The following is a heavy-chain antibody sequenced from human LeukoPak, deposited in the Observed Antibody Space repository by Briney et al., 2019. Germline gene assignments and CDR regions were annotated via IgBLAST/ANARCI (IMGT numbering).Heavy chain of an antibody. Sequence: GGSLRLSCAASGFTFSSYAMSWVRQAPGKGLEWVSAISGSGGSTYYADSVKGRSTISRDNSKNTLYLQMNSLRAEDTAVYYCAKAGGRITMIVVVNDAFDIWGQGTMVTVSS. J-gene: IGHJ3*02. CDR2: ISGSGGST. D-gene: IGHD3-22*01. CDR1: GFTFSSYA. V-gene: IGHV3-23*01. CDR3: AKAGGRITMIVVVNDAFDI.